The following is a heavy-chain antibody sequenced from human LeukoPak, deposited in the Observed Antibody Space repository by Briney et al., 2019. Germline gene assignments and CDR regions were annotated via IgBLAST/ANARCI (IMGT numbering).Heavy chain of an antibody. V-gene: IGHV5-51*01. D-gene: IGHD2-21*02. J-gene: IGHJ4*02. CDR2: IYSGDSHT. CDR3: ASARHGDCVWDY. Sequence: GESLKISCKGFGYNFATYWIGWVRQMPGKGLEWMGIIYSGDSHTKYSPSFQGRVTISVDNSISTAYLQWSSLEASDTAMYYCASARHGDCVWDYWGQGTLITVSS. CDR1: GYNFATYW.